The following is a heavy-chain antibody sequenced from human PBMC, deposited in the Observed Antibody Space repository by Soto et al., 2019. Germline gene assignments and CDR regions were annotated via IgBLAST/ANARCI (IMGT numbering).Heavy chain of an antibody. D-gene: IGHD4-17*01. CDR1: GGSISSSY. CDR3: ARAYYGDYPYFDY. Sequence: SETLSLTCSVSGGSISSSYWSWIRQPPGKGLEWIGSIYYSGSTNYNPSLKSRVTISIDTSKSLFSLKLSSLTSADTAVYFCARAYYGDYPYFDYWGQGALVTVSS. V-gene: IGHV4-59*01. J-gene: IGHJ4*02. CDR2: IYYSGST.